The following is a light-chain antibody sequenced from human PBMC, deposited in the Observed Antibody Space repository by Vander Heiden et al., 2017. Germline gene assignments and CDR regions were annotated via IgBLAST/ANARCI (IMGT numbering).Light chain of an antibody. CDR2: AAS. CDR1: QNIDSN. V-gene: IGKV3-15*01. Sequence: VSPGERATLSCRASQNIDSNLAWYQQKPGQAPRLLIYAASTRATDVPARFSGSGSGTDFTLTINNLQSEDFVVYYCQQYQDWPITFGQGTKPEI. J-gene: IGKJ2*01. CDR3: QQYQDWPIT.